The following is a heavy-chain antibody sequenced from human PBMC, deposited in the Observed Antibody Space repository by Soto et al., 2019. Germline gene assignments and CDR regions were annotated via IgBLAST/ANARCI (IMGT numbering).Heavy chain of an antibody. CDR2: IYHSGST. CDR1: SGSISSSNW. D-gene: IGHD2-2*01. J-gene: IGHJ3*02. Sequence: SETLSLTCAVSSGSISSSNWWSWVRQPPGKGLEWIGEIYHSGSTNYNPSLKSRVTISVDKSKNQFSLKLSSVTAADTAVYYCARSLGQYCSSTSCNSAGAFDIWGQGTMVTVSS. CDR3: ARSLGQYCSSTSCNSAGAFDI. V-gene: IGHV4-4*02.